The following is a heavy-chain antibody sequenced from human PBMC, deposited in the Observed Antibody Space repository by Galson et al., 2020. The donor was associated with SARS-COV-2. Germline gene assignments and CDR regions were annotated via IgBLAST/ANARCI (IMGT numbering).Heavy chain of an antibody. V-gene: IGHV3-74*01. CDR2: IYSEGSST. J-gene: IGHJ4*02. D-gene: IGHD7-27*01. Sequence: ALHGESLKISCAASGFTFSSYWMHWVRQAPGKGLVWVSRIYSEGSSTSYADSVKGRFTISGDNAKNTLYLQMNSLRAEDTAVYYCARGDMGNELFDYWGQGTLVTVSS. CDR1: GFTFSSYW. CDR3: ARGDMGNELFDY.